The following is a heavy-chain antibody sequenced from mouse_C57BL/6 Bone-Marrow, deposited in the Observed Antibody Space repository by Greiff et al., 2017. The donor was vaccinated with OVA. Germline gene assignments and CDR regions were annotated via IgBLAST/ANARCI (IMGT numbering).Heavy chain of an antibody. V-gene: IGHV5-4*03. Sequence: EVKLMESGGGLVKPGGSLKLSCAASGFTFSSYAMSWVRQTPEKRLEWVATISDGGSYTYYPDNVKGRFTISRDNAKNNLYLQMSHLKSEDTAMYYCARLTARGFAYWGQGTLVTVSA. CDR3: ARLTARGFAY. D-gene: IGHD1-2*01. J-gene: IGHJ3*01. CDR2: ISDGGSYT. CDR1: GFTFSSYA.